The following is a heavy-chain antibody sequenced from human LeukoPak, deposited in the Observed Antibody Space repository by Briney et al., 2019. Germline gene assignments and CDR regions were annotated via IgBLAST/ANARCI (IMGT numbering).Heavy chain of an antibody. CDR3: VKGDWYFES. Sequence: PGGSLRLSCAASGFNFGVSRMTWVRQPPGRGLQWVANVNQVGTEKHFLDSVEGRFTISRDNAKKSLYLQMSSLRPEDTALYFCVKGDWYFESWGQGTLVTVSS. J-gene: IGHJ4*02. V-gene: IGHV3-7*04. CDR1: GFNFGVSR. D-gene: IGHD2-21*01. CDR2: VNQVGTEK.